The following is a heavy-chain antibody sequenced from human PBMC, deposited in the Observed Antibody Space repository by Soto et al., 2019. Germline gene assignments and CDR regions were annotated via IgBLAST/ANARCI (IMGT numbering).Heavy chain of an antibody. V-gene: IGHV6-1*01. D-gene: IGHD6-19*01. CDR1: GDSVSSTSAA. J-gene: IGHJ4*02. CDR2: TYYRSKWYS. CDR3: ARGSYYSGWV. Sequence: SQTLSLTCAISGDSVSSTSAAWSWIRQSPSRGLEWLGRTYYRSKWYSDHAVSVKSRITINPDTSKNQFSLQLNSVTPEDTAVYYCARGSYYSGWVWGQGXLVTVSS.